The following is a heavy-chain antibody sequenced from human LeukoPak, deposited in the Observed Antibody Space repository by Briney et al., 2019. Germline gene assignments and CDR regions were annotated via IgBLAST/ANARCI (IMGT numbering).Heavy chain of an antibody. D-gene: IGHD4-17*01. V-gene: IGHV4-59*01. CDR3: ARDQVLAVTKESYYYYGMDV. CDR1: GGSISSYY. Sequence: SETLSLTCTVSGGSISSYYWSWIRQPPGKGLEWIGYIYYSGSTNYNPSLKSRVTISVDTSKNQFSLKLSSVTAADTAVYYCARDQVLAVTKESYYYYGMDVWGQGTTVTVSS. J-gene: IGHJ6*02. CDR2: IYYSGST.